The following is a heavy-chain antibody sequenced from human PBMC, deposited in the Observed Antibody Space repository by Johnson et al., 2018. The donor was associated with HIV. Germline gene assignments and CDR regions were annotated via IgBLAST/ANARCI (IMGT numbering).Heavy chain of an antibody. D-gene: IGHD2-21*01. J-gene: IGHJ3*02. CDR2: ISYDGSNK. CDR3: ARARTVVIARPDAFDI. Sequence: QVQLVESGGGVVRPGGSLRLSCAASGFTFDDYGMSWVRQVPGKGLEWVAVISYDGSNKYYADSVKGRFTISRDNSKNTLYLQMNSLRAGDTAVYYCARARTVVIARPDAFDIWGQGTMVTVSS. CDR1: GFTFDDYG. V-gene: IGHV3-30*03.